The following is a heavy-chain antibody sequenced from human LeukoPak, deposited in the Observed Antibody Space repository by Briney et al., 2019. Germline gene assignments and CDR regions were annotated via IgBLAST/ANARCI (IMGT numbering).Heavy chain of an antibody. D-gene: IGHD6-13*01. Sequence: KPSETLSLTCTVSGGSISSYYWSWIRQPPGKGLDWIGYIYYSGSTNYNPSLKSRVTISVDTSKNQFSLKLSSVTAADTAVYYCARVNSSSWYDPPNWFDPWGQGTLVTVSS. J-gene: IGHJ5*02. CDR1: GGSISSYY. CDR2: IYYSGST. V-gene: IGHV4-59*01. CDR3: ARVNSSSWYDPPNWFDP.